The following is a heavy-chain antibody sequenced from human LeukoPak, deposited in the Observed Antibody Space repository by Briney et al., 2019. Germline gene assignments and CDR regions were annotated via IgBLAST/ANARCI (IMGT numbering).Heavy chain of an antibody. CDR1: GFTFSNYA. V-gene: IGHV3-23*01. Sequence: GGSLRLSCAASGFTFSNYAMRWVRQAPGKGLEWVSGISGSGDSTYYADSVKGRFTISRDNSKNTLYLQMNSLRAEDTAVYYCARRSGIAVAGAFNYWGQGTLVTVSS. D-gene: IGHD6-19*01. CDR3: ARRSGIAVAGAFNY. CDR2: ISGSGDST. J-gene: IGHJ4*02.